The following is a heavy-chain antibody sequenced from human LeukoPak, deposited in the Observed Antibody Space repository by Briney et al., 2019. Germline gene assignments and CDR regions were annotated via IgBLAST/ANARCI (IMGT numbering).Heavy chain of an antibody. CDR3: VKDAQRGFDYSNSLQH. CDR2: VWSDATNQ. D-gene: IGHD4-11*01. Sequence: PGWSLRLSCEASGFTISHYGMHWVRQAPGKGLEWVAVVWSDATNQYYSDSVKGRFTISRDNFKRTVSLQMNSLRAEDTAVYYCVKDAQRGFDYSNSLQHWGQGSLVTVSS. J-gene: IGHJ4*02. CDR1: GFTISHYG. V-gene: IGHV3-33*06.